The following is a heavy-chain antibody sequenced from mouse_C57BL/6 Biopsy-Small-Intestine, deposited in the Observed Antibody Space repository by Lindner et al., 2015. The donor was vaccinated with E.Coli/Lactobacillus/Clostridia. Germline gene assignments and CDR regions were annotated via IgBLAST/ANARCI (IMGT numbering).Heavy chain of an antibody. CDR1: GYSFTDHN. CDR3: ARYYYGSSYFDY. J-gene: IGHJ2*01. Sequence: VQLQESGPELVKPGASVKISCKASGYSFTDHNMNWVKQSNGKSLEWIGEINPNTGGTTYNPKFRAKATVTVDKSSSTAYMQLRSLTSEDSAVYYCARYYYGSSYFDYWGQGTTLTVSS. CDR2: INPNTGGT. D-gene: IGHD1-1*01. V-gene: IGHV1-42*01.